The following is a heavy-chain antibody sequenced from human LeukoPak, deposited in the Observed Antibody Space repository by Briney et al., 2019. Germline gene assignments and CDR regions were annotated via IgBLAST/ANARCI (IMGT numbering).Heavy chain of an antibody. CDR2: IRSQTYGGTT. CDR1: GFTFGDYA. J-gene: IGHJ4*02. CDR3: TSSAMPLAFDY. V-gene: IGHV3-49*03. Sequence: GGSLRLSCTASGFTFGDYAMSWFRQAPGKGLEWVGFIRSQTYGGTTEYAASVKGRFTIPRDDSKSIAYLQMNSLKTEDTAVYYCTSSAMPLAFDYWGQGTLVIVS. D-gene: IGHD2-2*01.